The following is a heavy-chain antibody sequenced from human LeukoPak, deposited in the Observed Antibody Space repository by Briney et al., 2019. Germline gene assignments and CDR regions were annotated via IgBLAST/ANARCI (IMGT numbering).Heavy chain of an antibody. V-gene: IGHV1-69*13. CDR1: EYTFTGYY. Sequence: ASVKVSCKTSEYTFTGYYMHWVRQAPGQGLEWMGWIIPIFGTANYAQKFQGRVTITADESTSTAYMELSSLRSEDTAVYYCARDRGDGYNSLTAGLFDYWGQGTLVTVSS. D-gene: IGHD5-24*01. CDR3: ARDRGDGYNSLTAGLFDY. J-gene: IGHJ4*02. CDR2: IIPIFGTA.